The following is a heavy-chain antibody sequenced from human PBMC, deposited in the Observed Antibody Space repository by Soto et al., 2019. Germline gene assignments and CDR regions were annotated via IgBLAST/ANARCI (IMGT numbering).Heavy chain of an antibody. CDR3: ARDPLPPIPNGGNSYGMDV. Sequence: QVQLVQSGAEVKKPGASVKVSCKASGYTFTSYYMHWVRQAPGQGLEWMGIINPSGGSTSYAQKFQGRVTMTRDTSTSTVYMELSSLRSEDTAVYYCARDPLPPIPNGGNSYGMDVWGQGTAVTVSS. CDR1: GYTFTSYY. V-gene: IGHV1-46*01. CDR2: INPSGGST. J-gene: IGHJ6*02. D-gene: IGHD2-15*01.